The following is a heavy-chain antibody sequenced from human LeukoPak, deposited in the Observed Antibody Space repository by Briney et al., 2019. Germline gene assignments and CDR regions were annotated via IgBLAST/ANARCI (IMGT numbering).Heavy chain of an antibody. D-gene: IGHD3-9*01. Sequence: PGGSLRLSCAASGFTFDDYAMHWVRQAPGRGLEWVSGISWNSGSIGYADSVKGRFTISRDNAKNSLYLQMNSLRAEDTALYYCAKVSEPYYDILTGYYDYWGQGTLVTVSS. V-gene: IGHV3-9*01. J-gene: IGHJ4*02. CDR1: GFTFDDYA. CDR3: AKVSEPYYDILTGYYDY. CDR2: ISWNSGSI.